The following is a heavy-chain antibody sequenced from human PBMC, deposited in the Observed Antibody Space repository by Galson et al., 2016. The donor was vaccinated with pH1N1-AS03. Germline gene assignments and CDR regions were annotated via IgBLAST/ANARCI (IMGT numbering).Heavy chain of an antibody. D-gene: IGHD3-9*01. V-gene: IGHV3-11*06. CDR2: INRDSRLR. CDR3: ARVGHFGWDSDH. CDR1: GFTFGDYF. J-gene: IGHJ4*02. Sequence: SLRLSCAASGFTFGDYFMTWIRQAPGKGLEWVSYINRDSRLRNHADSVKGRFTISRANARNSLYLQMNTLRVEDTALYYCARVGHFGWDSDHWGQGTLVTVPS.